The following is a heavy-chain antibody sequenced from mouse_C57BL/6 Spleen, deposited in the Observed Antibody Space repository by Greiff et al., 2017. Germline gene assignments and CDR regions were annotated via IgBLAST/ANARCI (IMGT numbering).Heavy chain of an antibody. Sequence: QVQLQQSGAELVRPGASVKLSCKASGYTFTDYYINWVKQRPGQGLEWIARIYPGSGNTYYNEKFKGKATLTAEKSSSTAYMQRSSLTSEDSAVYFCARDAYYFDYWGQGTTLTVSS. CDR1: GYTFTDYY. D-gene: IGHD3-3*01. V-gene: IGHV1-76*01. CDR2: IYPGSGNT. CDR3: ARDAYYFDY. J-gene: IGHJ2*01.